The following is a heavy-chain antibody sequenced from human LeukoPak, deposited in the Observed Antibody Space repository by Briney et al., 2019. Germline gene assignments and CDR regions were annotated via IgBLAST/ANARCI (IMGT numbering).Heavy chain of an antibody. CDR3: ARETSQKGAHYMDV. D-gene: IGHD3-16*01. CDR2: IYYSGYT. V-gene: IGHV4-59*01. CDR1: GVSISSYY. J-gene: IGHJ6*03. Sequence: PSETLSLTCTVSGVSISSYYWSWVRQPPGKGLKWVGNIYYSGYTTYSPSLRSLVTISVDTSKNQFSLKLSSVTAADTAVYYCARETSQKGAHYMDVWGKGTTITISS.